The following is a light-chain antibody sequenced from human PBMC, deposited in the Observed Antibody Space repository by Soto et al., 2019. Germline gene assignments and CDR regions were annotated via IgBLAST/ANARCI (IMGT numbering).Light chain of an antibody. CDR3: EQYNNWPPWT. V-gene: IGKV3-15*01. Sequence: ILMTQSPATLSVSPGERATLSCRASQSVSNNLAWYPQKPGQAPRLLIYDASTRATGIPARVSGSGSGTEFTLTISGLQSEDFAVYYCEQYNNWPPWTFGQRTKVEIK. CDR2: DAS. CDR1: QSVSNN. J-gene: IGKJ1*01.